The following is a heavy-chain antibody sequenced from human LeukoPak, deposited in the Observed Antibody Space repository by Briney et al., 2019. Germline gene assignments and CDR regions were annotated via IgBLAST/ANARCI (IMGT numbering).Heavy chain of an antibody. CDR3: ARGKYYYDSTGYYPGGDY. CDR1: GFTVSSNY. D-gene: IGHD3-22*01. V-gene: IGHV3-53*01. CDR2: IYSDDSS. J-gene: IGHJ4*02. Sequence: SGGSLRLSCAASGFTVSSNYMSWVRQAPGKGLECVSVIYSDDSSYYADSVKGRFTISRDNSKNTLYLQMNSLRAEDTAVYYCARGKYYYDSTGYYPGGDYWGQGTLVTVSS.